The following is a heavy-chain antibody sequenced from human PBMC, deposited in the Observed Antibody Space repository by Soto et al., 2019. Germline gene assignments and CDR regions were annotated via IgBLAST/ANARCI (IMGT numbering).Heavy chain of an antibody. D-gene: IGHD3-22*01. CDR3: ARGSYYDSRGSDF. J-gene: IGHJ4*02. CDR1: GGSISSSNYY. V-gene: IGHV4-39*01. CDR2: IYYSGDT. Sequence: QLQLQESGPGLVKPSETLSLTCTVSGGSISSSNYYWGWIRQPPGKGLEWIGSIYYSGDTFYNPSLKSRVTISVDTSKNQFSLNLNSVTAADTAVYYCARGSYYDSRGSDFWGQGTLVTVSS.